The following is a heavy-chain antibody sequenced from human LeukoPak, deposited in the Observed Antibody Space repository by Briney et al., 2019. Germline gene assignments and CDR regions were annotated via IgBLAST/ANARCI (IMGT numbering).Heavy chain of an antibody. CDR3: AREGKGSSGWALDY. D-gene: IGHD6-19*01. Sequence: ASVKVSCKASGYTFTSYDINWVRQATGQGLEWMGWMNPNSGNTGYAQKFQGRVTITTDESTSTAYMELSSLRSEDTAVYYCAREGKGSSGWALDYWGQGTLVTVSS. CDR2: MNPNSGNT. J-gene: IGHJ4*02. CDR1: GYTFTSYD. V-gene: IGHV1-8*01.